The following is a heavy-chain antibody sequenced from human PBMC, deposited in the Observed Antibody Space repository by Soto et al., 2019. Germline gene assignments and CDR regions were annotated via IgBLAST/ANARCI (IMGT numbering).Heavy chain of an antibody. J-gene: IGHJ4*02. D-gene: IGHD4-17*01. Sequence: EVQLVESGGDLVKPGGCLRLSCAASGITFTNAWMGWVRQAPGKGLEWVGRIKNRADGGTADYAAPVRGRFTISRDDSKNTLFLQMNSLEAEDTAVYYCTTDPGDYEDFWGQGTLVTVSS. CDR1: GITFTNAW. CDR2: IKNRADGGTA. CDR3: TTDPGDYEDF. V-gene: IGHV3-15*01.